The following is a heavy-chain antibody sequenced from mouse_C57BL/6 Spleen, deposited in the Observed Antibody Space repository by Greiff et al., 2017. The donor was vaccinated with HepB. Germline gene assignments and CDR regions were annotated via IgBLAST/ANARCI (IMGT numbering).Heavy chain of an antibody. D-gene: IGHD4-1*01. Sequence: VQLQQPGAELVKPGASVKLSCKASGYTFTSYWMQWVKQRPGQGLEWIGEIDPSDSYTNYNQKFKGKATLTVDTSSSTAYMQLSSLTSEDSAVYYCARDGLGAYWGQGTLVTVSA. CDR2: IDPSDSYT. CDR1: GYTFTSYW. J-gene: IGHJ3*01. CDR3: ARDGLGAY. V-gene: IGHV1-50*01.